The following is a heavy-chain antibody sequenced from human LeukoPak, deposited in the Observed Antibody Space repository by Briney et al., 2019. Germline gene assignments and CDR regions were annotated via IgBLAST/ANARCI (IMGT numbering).Heavy chain of an antibody. V-gene: IGHV4-31*03. D-gene: IGHD7-27*01. CDR1: GVSVSSGGYY. CDR2: IYDSGST. Sequence: SETLSLTCTVSGVSVSSGGYYWNWIRQHPGKGLEWIGYIYDSGSTDYNPSLKSRVIISVDTSKNQFSLKLISVTAADTAVYYCARDLVGGNWGVFDYWGQGTQVTVSS. J-gene: IGHJ4*02. CDR3: ARDLVGGNWGVFDY.